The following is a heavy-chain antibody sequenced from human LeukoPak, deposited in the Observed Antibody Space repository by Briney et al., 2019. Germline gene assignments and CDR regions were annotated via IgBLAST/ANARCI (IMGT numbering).Heavy chain of an antibody. CDR3: ANPYYDILTGYYKGHYGLDV. J-gene: IGHJ6*02. CDR1: GFTFSSYA. V-gene: IGHV3-30-3*01. Sequence: GGSLRLSCAASGFTFSSYAMHWVRQAPGKGLEWVAVISYDGSNKYYADSVKGRFTISRDNSKNTVYLQMNSLRAEDTAVYYCANPYYDILTGYYKGHYGLDVWGQGTTVTVSS. D-gene: IGHD3-9*01. CDR2: ISYDGSNK.